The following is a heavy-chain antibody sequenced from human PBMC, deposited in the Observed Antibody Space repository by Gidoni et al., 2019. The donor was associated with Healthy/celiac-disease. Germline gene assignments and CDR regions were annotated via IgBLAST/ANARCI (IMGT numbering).Heavy chain of an antibody. CDR1: GGSFSGYY. CDR3: ARERGTRYCSGGSCYAEYFQH. J-gene: IGHJ1*01. Sequence: QVQLQQWGAGLLKPSETLSLTCAVYGGSFSGYYWRWIRQPPGKGLEWIGEINHSGSTNYNPSLKSRVTISVDTSKNQFSLKLSSVTAADTAVYYCARERGTRYCSGGSCYAEYFQHWGQGTLVTVSS. V-gene: IGHV4-34*01. CDR2: INHSGST. D-gene: IGHD2-15*01.